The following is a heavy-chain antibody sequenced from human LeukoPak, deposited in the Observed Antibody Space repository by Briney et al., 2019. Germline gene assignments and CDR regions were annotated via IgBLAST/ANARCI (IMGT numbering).Heavy chain of an antibody. Sequence: GASVKVSCKASGYTFTSYDINWVRQAPGQGLEWMGGIIPIFGTANYAQKFQGRVTITADESTSTAYMELSSLRSEDTAVYYCARCIAAAGTFFGTNNWFDPWGQGTLVTVSS. CDR2: IIPIFGTA. J-gene: IGHJ5*02. D-gene: IGHD6-13*01. CDR1: GYTFTSYD. CDR3: ARCIAAAGTFFGTNNWFDP. V-gene: IGHV1-69*13.